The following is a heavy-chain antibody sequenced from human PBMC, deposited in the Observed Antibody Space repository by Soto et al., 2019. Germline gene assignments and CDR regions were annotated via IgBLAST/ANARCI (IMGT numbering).Heavy chain of an antibody. D-gene: IGHD6-19*01. CDR2: IWYDGSRT. J-gene: IGHJ1*01. V-gene: IGHV3-33*01. CDR1: GFTFSTYG. Sequence: QVQLVESGGGVVQPGTSLRLSCAASGFTFSTYGMHWVRQAPGKGLDWVALIWYDGSRTHYAESVKGRFIISRDNSKNPFFRKMNALRVEDTAVYYWARKQMGVAGYTYASWAQGTLVPVSS. CDR3: ARKQMGVAGYTYAS.